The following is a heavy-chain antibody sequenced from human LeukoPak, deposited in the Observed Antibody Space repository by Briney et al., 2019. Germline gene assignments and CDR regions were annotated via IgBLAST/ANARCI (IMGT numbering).Heavy chain of an antibody. D-gene: IGHD4-23*01. CDR3: ARGMDDYGGNSATYYYYYYMDV. J-gene: IGHJ6*03. CDR1: GFTFSSYS. CDR2: ISSSSSYI. V-gene: IGHV3-21*01. Sequence: GGSLRLSCAASGFTFSSYSMNWVRQAPGKGLEWVSSISSSSSYIYYADSVKGRFTISRDNAKNSLYLQMNSLRAEDTAVYYCARGMDDYGGNSATYYYYYYMDVWGKGTTVTVS.